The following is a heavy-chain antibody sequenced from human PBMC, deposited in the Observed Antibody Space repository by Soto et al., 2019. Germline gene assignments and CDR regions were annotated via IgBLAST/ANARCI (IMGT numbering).Heavy chain of an antibody. Sequence: GGSLRLSCAASGFTFSSYAMSWVRQAPGKGLEWVSAISGSGGSTYYADSVKGRFTISRDNSKNTLYLQMNSLRAEDTAVYYCAKELTYDSSGWYGGVDYWGQGTLVTVSS. D-gene: IGHD6-19*01. CDR1: GFTFSSYA. J-gene: IGHJ4*02. V-gene: IGHV3-23*01. CDR3: AKELTYDSSGWYGGVDY. CDR2: ISGSGGST.